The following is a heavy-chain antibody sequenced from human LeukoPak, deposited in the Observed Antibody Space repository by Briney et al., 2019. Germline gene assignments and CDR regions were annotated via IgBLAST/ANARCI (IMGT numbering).Heavy chain of an antibody. CDR1: GYSISSGYY. Sequence: SETLSLTCTVSGYSISSGYYWGWIRQPPGKGLEWIGYIYYSGSTNYNPSLKSRVTISVDTSKNQFSLKLSSVTAADTAVYYCARGDSSGYYVDYWGQGTLVTVSS. V-gene: IGHV4-61*01. D-gene: IGHD3-22*01. CDR3: ARGDSSGYYVDY. CDR2: IYYSGST. J-gene: IGHJ4*02.